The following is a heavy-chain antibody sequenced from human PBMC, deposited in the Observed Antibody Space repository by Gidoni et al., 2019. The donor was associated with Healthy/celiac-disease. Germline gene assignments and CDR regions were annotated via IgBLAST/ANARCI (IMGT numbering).Heavy chain of an antibody. CDR1: GYSISSGYY. Sequence: QVQLQESGPGLVKPSATLSLTCAVSGYSISSGYYWGCIRQPPGKGLEWIGSIYHSGSTYYNPSLKRRVTITVDTSKNQFSLKLSAVTAADTAVYYCAREEKAMLGYWGQGTLVTVSS. CDR3: AREEKAMLGY. V-gene: IGHV4-38-2*02. CDR2: IYHSGST. J-gene: IGHJ4*02.